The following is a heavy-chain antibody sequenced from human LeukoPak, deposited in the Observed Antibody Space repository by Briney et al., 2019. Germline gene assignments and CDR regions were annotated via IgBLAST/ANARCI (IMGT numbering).Heavy chain of an antibody. CDR2: INSNSGAT. CDR1: GYTFTGRY. CDR3: ARGRSGELTWAFTLDS. D-gene: IGHD3-10*01. J-gene: IGHJ4*02. Sequence: ASVKVSCKASGYTFTGRYLHWVRQAPGQELERMGWINSNSGATNSAQKFQGRVTMTRDMSISTAYMELSRLRSDDTAVYYCARGRSGELTWAFTLDSWGQGTLVTVSS. V-gene: IGHV1-2*02.